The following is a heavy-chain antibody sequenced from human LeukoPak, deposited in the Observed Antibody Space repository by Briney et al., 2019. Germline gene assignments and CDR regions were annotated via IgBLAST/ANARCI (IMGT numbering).Heavy chain of an antibody. V-gene: IGHV4-39*01. D-gene: IGHD3-22*01. CDR1: GGSISSSSYY. CDR2: IYYSGST. CDR3: VSYGGYYDSSGYYYFDY. Sequence: SETLSLTCTVSGGSISSSSYYWGWIRQPPGKGLEWIGSIYYSGSTYYNPSLKSRVTISVDTSKNQFSLKLSSVTAADTAVYYCVSYGGYYDSSGYYYFDYWGQGTLVTVSS. J-gene: IGHJ4*02.